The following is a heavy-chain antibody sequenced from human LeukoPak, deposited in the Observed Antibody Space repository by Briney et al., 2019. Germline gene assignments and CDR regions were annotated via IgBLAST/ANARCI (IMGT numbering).Heavy chain of an antibody. CDR2: INPNSGGA. V-gene: IGHV1-2*02. CDR1: GYTFTNYY. Sequence: ASVKVSCKALGYTFTNYYISWVRQAPGQGLEWMGWINPNSGGAIYTQKFQGRVTMTRDTSSNTAYMQLSRLAPDDAAVYYCARVFAPSDSGGYYLKYWGQGTLVTVSS. CDR3: ARVFAPSDSGGYYLKY. D-gene: IGHD3-22*01. J-gene: IGHJ4*02.